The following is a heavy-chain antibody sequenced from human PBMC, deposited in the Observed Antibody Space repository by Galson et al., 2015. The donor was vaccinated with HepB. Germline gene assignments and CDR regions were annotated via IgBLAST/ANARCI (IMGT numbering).Heavy chain of an antibody. J-gene: IGHJ5*02. V-gene: IGHV1-18*01. Sequence: SVKVSCKASGYTFNTYGITWVRQAPGQGLEWMGWISGYNGNTNYAQKLQGRVTMTTDTSTSTAYTELRSLRSDDTAVYYCARLFYYYDSRGYSWFDPWGQGTLVTVYS. CDR3: ARLFYYYDSRGYSWFDP. CDR1: GYTFNTYG. D-gene: IGHD3-22*01. CDR2: ISGYNGNT.